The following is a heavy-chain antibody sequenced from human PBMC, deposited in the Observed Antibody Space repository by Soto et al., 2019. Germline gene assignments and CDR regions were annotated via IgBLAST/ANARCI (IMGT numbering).Heavy chain of an antibody. CDR1: GGSISSYY. V-gene: IGHV4-59*01. D-gene: IGHD6-13*01. CDR3: ARVIAAAGTDYYYYGMDV. Sequence: SETLSLTCTVSGGSISSYYWSWIRQPPGKGLEWIGHIYYSGSTNYNPSLKSRVTISVDTSKNLFSLKLSSVTAADTAVYYCARVIAAAGTDYYYYGMDVWGQGTTVTVSS. CDR2: IYYSGST. J-gene: IGHJ6*02.